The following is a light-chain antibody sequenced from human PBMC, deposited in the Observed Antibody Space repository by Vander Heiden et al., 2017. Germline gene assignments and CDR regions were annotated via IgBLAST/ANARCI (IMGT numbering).Light chain of an antibody. Sequence: DIQMTQSPSSLSASVGDRVTITCRASQTINSYVNWYQQKPGKAPKLLIYAASSLKSGVQSRFSGSASATGFTLTSRRRQTEDFETYYDQQGSTDLFGGGTKVEI. V-gene: IGKV1-39*01. CDR2: AAS. CDR1: QTINSY. CDR3: QQGSTDL. J-gene: IGKJ4*01.